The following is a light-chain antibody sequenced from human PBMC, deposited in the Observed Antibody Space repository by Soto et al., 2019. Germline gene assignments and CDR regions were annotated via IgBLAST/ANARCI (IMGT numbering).Light chain of an antibody. J-gene: IGKJ1*01. CDR1: QSVTSNY. Sequence: EIALTQSPGTLSLSLGERATLSCRASQSVTSNYLAWYQQKPGQAPRLLMFGASIRDTGIPDRFSGSGSGTDFTLTISRLEPEDFAVFYCQQYGSSPGTFGQGTKVEVK. CDR2: GAS. V-gene: IGKV3-20*01. CDR3: QQYGSSPGT.